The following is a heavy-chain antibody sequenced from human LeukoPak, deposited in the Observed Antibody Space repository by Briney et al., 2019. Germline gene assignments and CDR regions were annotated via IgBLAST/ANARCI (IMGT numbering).Heavy chain of an antibody. Sequence: ASVKVSCKASGYTFTGYYMHWVRQAPGQGLEWMGRINPNSGGTNYAQKFQGRVTMTRDTSISTAYMELSSLRSEDTAVYYCARATTVVNEYFQHWGQGTLVTVSS. V-gene: IGHV1-2*06. CDR1: GYTFTGYY. D-gene: IGHD4-23*01. CDR3: ARATTVVNEYFQH. CDR2: INPNSGGT. J-gene: IGHJ1*01.